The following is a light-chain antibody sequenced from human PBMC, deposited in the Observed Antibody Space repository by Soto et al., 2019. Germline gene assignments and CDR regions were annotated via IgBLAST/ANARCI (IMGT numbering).Light chain of an antibody. J-gene: IGKJ4*01. CDR2: AAT. Sequence: AIQMAQSPSSLSASVGDRVTITCRASQGIGNDVGWYQQKPGKAPKLLLYAATTLQSGVPSRFSGTRCGTDFTLTISSLQPEDFATYYCLQDHNYPLTFGGGTKVEIK. CDR1: QGIGND. V-gene: IGKV1-6*02. CDR3: LQDHNYPLT.